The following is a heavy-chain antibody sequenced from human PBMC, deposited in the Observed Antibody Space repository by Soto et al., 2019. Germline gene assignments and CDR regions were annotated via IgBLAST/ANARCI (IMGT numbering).Heavy chain of an antibody. D-gene: IGHD2-8*01. CDR1: GFTFNSHG. V-gene: IGHV3-33*01. J-gene: IGHJ4*02. CDR2: IWYDGTKK. CDR3: ARDFYCTPGRWQNYFDY. Sequence: GGSLRLSCAASGFTFNSHGLHWVRQAPGKGLEWVAVIWYDGTKKYYADSVKGRFSISRDSSRETLYLQMNSLRAEDTAVYYCARDFYCTPGRWQNYFDYWGQGTRVTAPQ.